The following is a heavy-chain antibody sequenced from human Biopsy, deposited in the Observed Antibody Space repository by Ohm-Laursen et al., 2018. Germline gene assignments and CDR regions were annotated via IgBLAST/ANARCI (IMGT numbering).Heavy chain of an antibody. D-gene: IGHD3-10*01. CDR3: ASGEIGGIGLDV. V-gene: IGHV1-69*04. CDR1: GDTFTTSA. CDR2: IIPILGTV. Sequence: SSVKVSCNASGDTFTTSAISWVRQVPGQGLDWMGRIIPILGTVDYGQNFQGRVTIRADTSTTFLELTSLRYDDTAVYYCASGEIGGIGLDVWGLGTTVTVSS. J-gene: IGHJ6*02.